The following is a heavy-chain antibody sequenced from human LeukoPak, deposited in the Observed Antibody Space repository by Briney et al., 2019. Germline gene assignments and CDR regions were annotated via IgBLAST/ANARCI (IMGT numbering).Heavy chain of an antibody. CDR3: AKDRVLWYDSSGYYSPDF. Sequence: PGGSLRLSCAASGFTFSSYGMHWVRQAPGKGLEWVAFIRYDGSNKYYADSVKGRFTISRDTSKNTVYLQMNSLRPEDTALYYCAKDRVLWYDSSGYYSPDFWGQGTLVTVSS. V-gene: IGHV3-30*02. D-gene: IGHD3-22*01. J-gene: IGHJ4*02. CDR2: IRYDGSNK. CDR1: GFTFSSYG.